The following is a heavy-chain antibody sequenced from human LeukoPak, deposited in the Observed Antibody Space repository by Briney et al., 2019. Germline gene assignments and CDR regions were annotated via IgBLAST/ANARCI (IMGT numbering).Heavy chain of an antibody. D-gene: IGHD2/OR15-2a*01. J-gene: IGHJ4*02. Sequence: SETLSLTCTVSGGSTSSYYWSWIRQPPGKGLEWIGYISYSGSTNYNPSLKSRVTISLDTSKNQFSLKLSSVTAADTAVYYCAGHHPRNTVDFWGQGTLVTVSS. CDR3: AGHHPRNTVDF. CDR1: GGSTSSYY. V-gene: IGHV4-59*08. CDR2: ISYSGST.